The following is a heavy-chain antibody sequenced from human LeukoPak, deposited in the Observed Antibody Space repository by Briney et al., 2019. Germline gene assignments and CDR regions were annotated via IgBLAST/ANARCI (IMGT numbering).Heavy chain of an antibody. CDR1: GFTFNNYA. J-gene: IGHJ4*02. D-gene: IGHD6-13*01. CDR3: AKPLSAASGTDFHY. V-gene: IGHV3-23*01. Sequence: PGGSLRLSCAASGFTFNNYAMSWVRQAPGKGLEWVSVIGGSGAGTYYADSVKGRFSISRDNSKNTLYLQMDSLRAEDTAVYYCAKPLSAASGTDFHYWGQGTLVTVSS. CDR2: IGGSGAGT.